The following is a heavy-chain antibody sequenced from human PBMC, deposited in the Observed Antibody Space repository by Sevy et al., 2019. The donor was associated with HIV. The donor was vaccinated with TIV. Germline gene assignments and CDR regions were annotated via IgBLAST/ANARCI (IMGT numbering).Heavy chain of an antibody. V-gene: IGHV3-7*01. CDR2: IKQDGSEK. CDR1: GFTFSSYW. J-gene: IGHJ6*04. Sequence: GGSLRLSCAASGFTFSSYWMSWVRQAPGKGLEWVANIKQDGSEKYYVDSVKGRFTISRDNAKNSLYLQMNSLRAEDTAVYYCARGAREYCISTSCYYYGMDVWGKGTTVPVSS. CDR3: ARGAREYCISTSCYYYGMDV. D-gene: IGHD2-2*01.